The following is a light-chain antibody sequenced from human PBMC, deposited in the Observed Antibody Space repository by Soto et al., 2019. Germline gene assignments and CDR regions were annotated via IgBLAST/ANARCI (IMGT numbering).Light chain of an antibody. J-gene: IGKJ5*01. CDR2: DAS. Sequence: IQMSQSPSSLSASVGDRVTITCQASQNINNYLNWYQQKPGRAPKLLIYDASNLEVGVPSRFRGSGSGTDFTFTISRLQPDDIATYYRQQYENLPTFGQGTRLEIK. CDR1: QNINNY. CDR3: QQYENLPT. V-gene: IGKV1-33*01.